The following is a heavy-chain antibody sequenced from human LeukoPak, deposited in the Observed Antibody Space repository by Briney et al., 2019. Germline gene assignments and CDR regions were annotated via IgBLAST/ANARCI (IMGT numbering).Heavy chain of an antibody. J-gene: IGHJ4*02. CDR1: GGSISSGSYY. CDR3: ARERITLDY. CDR2: IYTSGST. V-gene: IGHV4-61*02. Sequence: SETLSLTCTVSGGSISSGSYYWSWIRQPAGKGLEWIGRIYTSGSTNYNPSLKSRVTISVDTSKNQFSLELSSVTAADTAVYYCARERITLDYWGQGTLVTVSS. D-gene: IGHD3-10*01.